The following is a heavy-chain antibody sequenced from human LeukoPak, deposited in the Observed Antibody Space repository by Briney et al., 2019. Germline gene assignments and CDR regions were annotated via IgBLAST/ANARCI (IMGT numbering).Heavy chain of an antibody. CDR1: GFTFSSFA. CDR2: ISGSGGST. Sequence: GGSLRLSCAPSGFTFSSFAMNWVRQAPGKGLEWVSAISGSGGSTYYADSVKGRFTISRDNSKNTLYLQMNSLRAEDTAVYYCAKGPLPHMDVWGKGTTVTVSS. CDR3: AKGPLPHMDV. V-gene: IGHV3-23*01. D-gene: IGHD1-26*01. J-gene: IGHJ6*03.